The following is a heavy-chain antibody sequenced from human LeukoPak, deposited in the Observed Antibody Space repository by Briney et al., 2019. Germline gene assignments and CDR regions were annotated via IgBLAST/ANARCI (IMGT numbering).Heavy chain of an antibody. CDR2: ISAYNGNT. D-gene: IGHD3-3*01. J-gene: IGHJ4*02. V-gene: IGHV1-18*01. CDR1: GYTFTSYG. Sequence: ASVKVSCKASGYTFTSYGISWVRQAPGQGLEWMGWISAYNGNTNYAQKLQGRVTMTTDTSTSTAYMELSSLRSGDTAVYYCARSDSGRFLEWLLSWGQGTLVTVSS. CDR3: ARSDSGRFLEWLLS.